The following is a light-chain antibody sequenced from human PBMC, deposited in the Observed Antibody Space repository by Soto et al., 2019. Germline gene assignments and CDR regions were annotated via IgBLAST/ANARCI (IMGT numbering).Light chain of an antibody. CDR1: QSVSSSY. Sequence: EIVLTQSPGTLSLSPGERATLSCRASQSVSSSYLAWYQQKPGQAPRLLIYGASSRATGIPDRFSGSGSGTDFTLTISRLEPEDFAVSYCQQYGSSPLTFGGGTNVDIK. CDR3: QQYGSSPLT. CDR2: GAS. J-gene: IGKJ4*01. V-gene: IGKV3-20*01.